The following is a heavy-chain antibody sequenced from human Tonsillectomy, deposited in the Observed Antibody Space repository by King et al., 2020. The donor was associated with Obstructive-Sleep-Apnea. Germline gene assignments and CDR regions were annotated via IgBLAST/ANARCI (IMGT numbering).Heavy chain of an antibody. CDR2: SRKQAYGGTT. CDR3: TAELRYFDPPNY. D-gene: IGHD3-9*01. J-gene: IGHJ4*02. Sequence: VQLVESGGGLVQPGQSLRLSCTTSGFSFGDYALSWFRQAPGKGLEWVGFSRKQAYGGTTEYAVSGKGRFTISRDGSKSIAYLQMNSLKTEDTAVYYFTAELRYFDPPNYWGQGTLVIVSS. CDR1: GFSFGDYA. V-gene: IGHV3-49*01.